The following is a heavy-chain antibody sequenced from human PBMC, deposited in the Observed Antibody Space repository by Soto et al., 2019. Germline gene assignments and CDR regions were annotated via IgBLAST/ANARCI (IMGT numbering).Heavy chain of an antibody. CDR2: ISSSSSTI. CDR1: GFTFSSYS. V-gene: IGHV3-48*01. CDR3: GGGEGLLNLVGP. Sequence: EVQLVESGGGLVQPGGSLRLSCAASGFTFSSYSMNWVRQAPGKGLEWVSYISSSSSTIYYADSVKGRFTISRDNAKKLLLLQMNRLGGGGPGVYLCGGGEGLLNLVGPWGQGNLGNGSS. D-gene: IGHD1-26*01. J-gene: IGHJ5*02.